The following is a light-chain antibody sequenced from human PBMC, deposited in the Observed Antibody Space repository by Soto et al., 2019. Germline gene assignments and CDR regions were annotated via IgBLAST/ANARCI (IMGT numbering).Light chain of an antibody. J-gene: IGLJ2*01. CDR2: YDS. CDR1: NIGSKS. V-gene: IGLV3-21*04. CDR3: QVWDSSSDHLV. Sequence: SYELTQPPSVSVAPGKTARITCGGNNIGSKSVHWYQQKPGQAPVLVIYYDSDRPSGIPERFSGSKSGNTATLTISRVEAGDEADYYCQVWDSSSDHLVFGGGTKLTVL.